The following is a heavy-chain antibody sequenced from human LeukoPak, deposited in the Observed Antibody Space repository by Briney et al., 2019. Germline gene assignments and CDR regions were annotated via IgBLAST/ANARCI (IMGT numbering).Heavy chain of an antibody. J-gene: IGHJ3*01. CDR2: IKSETNGGTT. V-gene: IGHV3-15*07. CDR1: GFTFSNDW. Sequence: GGSLRLSGAASGFTFSNDWMNWVRQAPGKGLEWVGRIKSETNGGTTEYAAPVKGRFIVSRDDSKNTLFLQMNSLKIEDTAVYYCTTGNYGAFEFWGQGTMVTVSS. CDR3: TTGNYGAFEF. D-gene: IGHD1-7*01.